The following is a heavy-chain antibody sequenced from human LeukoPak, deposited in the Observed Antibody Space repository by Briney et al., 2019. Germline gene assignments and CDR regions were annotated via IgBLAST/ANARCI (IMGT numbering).Heavy chain of an antibody. J-gene: IGHJ4*02. CDR2: IWYDGSNK. CDR1: GFTFSSYG. V-gene: IGHV3-33*01. CDR3: ARDWQYYDSSGYSLPY. Sequence: PGGSLRLSCAASGFTFSSYGMHWVRQAPGKGLEWVAVIWYDGSNKYYADSVKGRFTISRDNSKNTLYLQMNSLRAEDTAVYYCARDWQYYDSSGYSLPYWGQGTLVTVSS. D-gene: IGHD3-22*01.